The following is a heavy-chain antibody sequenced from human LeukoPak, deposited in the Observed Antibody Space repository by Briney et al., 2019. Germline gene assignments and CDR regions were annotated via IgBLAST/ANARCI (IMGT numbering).Heavy chain of an antibody. CDR3: ARVSYFWSGYYMFDY. Sequence: SETLSLTCAVYGGSFSGYYWSWIRQPPGKGLEWIGEINHSGSTNYNPSLKNRVTISVDTSKNQFSLKLSSVTAADTAVYYCARVSYFWSGYYMFDYWGRGTLVTVSS. V-gene: IGHV4-34*01. J-gene: IGHJ4*02. CDR1: GGSFSGYY. D-gene: IGHD3-3*01. CDR2: INHSGST.